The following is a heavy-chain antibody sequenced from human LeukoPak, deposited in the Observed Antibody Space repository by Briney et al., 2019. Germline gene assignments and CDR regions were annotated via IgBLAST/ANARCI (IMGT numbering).Heavy chain of an antibody. CDR3: ARDGGFLDAFGFGDI. CDR2: IYSSGST. CDR1: GGSISSYY. V-gene: IGHV4-4*07. J-gene: IGHJ3*02. Sequence: KPSETLSVTCTVSGGSISSYYWSWIRQPAGKGLEWIGRIYSSGSTNHNPSLKSRVTMSVDTSQNQFSLRLSSVTAADTAVYYCARDGGFLDAFGFGDIWGQGTMVTVSS. D-gene: IGHD3/OR15-3a*01.